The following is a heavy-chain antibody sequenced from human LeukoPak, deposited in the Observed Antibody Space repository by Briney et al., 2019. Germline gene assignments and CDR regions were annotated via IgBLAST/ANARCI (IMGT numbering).Heavy chain of an antibody. D-gene: IGHD3-10*01. CDR3: AKLASITMVRGVTVPHFDY. CDR1: GFTFSSYA. Sequence: GGSLRLSCAASGFTFSSYAMSWVRQAPGKGLEWVSAISGSGGSTYYADSVKGRFTISRDNSKNTVYLQMNSLRAEDTAVYYCAKLASITMVRGVTVPHFDYWGQGTLVTVSS. CDR2: ISGSGGST. J-gene: IGHJ4*02. V-gene: IGHV3-23*01.